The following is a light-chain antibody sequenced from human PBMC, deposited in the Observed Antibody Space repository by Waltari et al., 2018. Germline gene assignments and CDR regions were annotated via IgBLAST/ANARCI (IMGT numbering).Light chain of an antibody. CDR2: WAS. CDR3: QQYYSSPYT. CDR1: QCFLYSSNNKNY. V-gene: IGKV4-1*01. Sequence: DIVMTQSPDSLAVSLGERATINCKSSQCFLYSSNNKNYLAWYQQKPGQPAKLLIYWASTRESGVPDRFSGSGSGTDFTLTISSLQAEDVAVYYCQQYYSSPYTFGQGTKLEIK. J-gene: IGKJ2*01.